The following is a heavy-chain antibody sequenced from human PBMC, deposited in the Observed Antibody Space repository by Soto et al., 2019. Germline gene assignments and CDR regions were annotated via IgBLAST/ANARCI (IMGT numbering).Heavy chain of an antibody. CDR3: ARGLPAGDGYYFDY. D-gene: IGHD2-2*01. CDR1: GYTFTSYD. Sequence: GASVKVSCKASGYTFTSYDINWVRQATGQGLEWMGWMNPNSGNTGYAQKFQGRVTMTRNTSISTAYMELSSLRSEDTAVYYCARGLPAGDGYYFDYWGQGTLVTVSS. V-gene: IGHV1-8*01. J-gene: IGHJ4*02. CDR2: MNPNSGNT.